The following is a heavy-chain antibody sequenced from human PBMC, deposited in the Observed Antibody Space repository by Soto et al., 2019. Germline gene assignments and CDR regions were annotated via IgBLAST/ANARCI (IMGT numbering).Heavy chain of an antibody. D-gene: IGHD2-15*01. CDR1: GFTFSSYG. CDR3: ARYCSGGSCHAGYYHYGMDF. Sequence: HPGGSLRLSCAASGFTFSSYGMNWVRQAPGMGLEWVSYISSSSSTIYYADSVKGRFTISRDNAKNSLYLQMNRLRDEDTAVYYCARYCSGGSCHAGYYHYGMDFWGQGTTVTVSS. CDR2: ISSSSSTI. V-gene: IGHV3-48*02. J-gene: IGHJ6*02.